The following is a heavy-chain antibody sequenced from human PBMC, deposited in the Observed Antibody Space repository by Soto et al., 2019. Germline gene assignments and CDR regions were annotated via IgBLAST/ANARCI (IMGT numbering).Heavy chain of an antibody. Sequence: GGSLRLSCGASGFTFSSYGMHWVRQAPGKGLEWVAVIWYDGSNKYYADSVKGRFTISRDNSKNTLYLQMNSLRAEDTAVYYCASVIVVVAADPEGDEAFDIWGQGTMVTVSS. CDR1: GFTFSSYG. V-gene: IGHV3-33*01. D-gene: IGHD2-15*01. CDR2: IWYDGSNK. J-gene: IGHJ3*02. CDR3: ASVIVVVAADPEGDEAFDI.